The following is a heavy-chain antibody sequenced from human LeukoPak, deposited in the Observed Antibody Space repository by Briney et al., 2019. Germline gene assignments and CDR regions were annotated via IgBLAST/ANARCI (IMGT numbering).Heavy chain of an antibody. CDR3: ARGGYSGYDPFDY. D-gene: IGHD5-12*01. CDR2: IYYSGST. CDR1: GASISSYY. J-gene: IGHJ4*02. V-gene: IGHV4-59*01. Sequence: KPSETLSLTCTVPGASISSYYWSWIRQPPGKGLEWIGYIYYSGSTNYNPYLKSRVTISVDTSKNQFSLKLSSVTAADTAVYYCARGGYSGYDPFDYWGQGTLVTVSS.